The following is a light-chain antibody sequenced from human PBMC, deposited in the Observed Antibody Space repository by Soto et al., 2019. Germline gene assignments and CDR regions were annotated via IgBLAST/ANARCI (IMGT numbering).Light chain of an antibody. J-gene: IGKJ4*01. Sequence: VVRQNTLSSPVTLGQPASISCRSSQSLVHSNGNTYLSWLHQRPGQPLRLLIYKTSQRLSGVPDRFSGSGAGTDFTLTISRVEAEDVGVYYCMQVTQFPLPFGGLTNV. V-gene: IGKV2-24*01. CDR2: KTS. CDR3: MQVTQFPLP. CDR1: QSLVHSNGNTY.